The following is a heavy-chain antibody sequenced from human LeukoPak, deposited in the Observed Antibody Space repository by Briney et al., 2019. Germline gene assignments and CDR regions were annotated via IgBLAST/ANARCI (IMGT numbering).Heavy chain of an antibody. J-gene: IGHJ3*01. Sequence: PGGSLRLSCAASGFTFSKSDMIWVRQAPGKGLEWVSIISASGATTFYADSVRGRFTISRDNSKSTLYLQMTSLRAEDSAFFYCTKRTDSTGSRASAFDVWGQGTVVTVSS. V-gene: IGHV3-23*01. D-gene: IGHD2/OR15-2a*01. CDR2: ISASGATT. CDR3: TKRTDSTGSRASAFDV. CDR1: GFTFSKSD.